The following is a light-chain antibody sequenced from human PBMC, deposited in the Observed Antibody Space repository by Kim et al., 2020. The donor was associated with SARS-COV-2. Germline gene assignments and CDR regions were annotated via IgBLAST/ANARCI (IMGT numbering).Light chain of an antibody. J-gene: IGLJ1*01. CDR2: DNT. CDR1: SANIGADYA. V-gene: IGLV1-40*01. Sequence: QGCTICCGGSSANIGADYAVHWYQQLPGTAPKPLLFDNTNRPSGFPDRVAGSKSGTSASLAITGLQPEDEADYYCQSYDSSLTGYAFGTGTKVTVL. CDR3: QSYDSSLTGYA.